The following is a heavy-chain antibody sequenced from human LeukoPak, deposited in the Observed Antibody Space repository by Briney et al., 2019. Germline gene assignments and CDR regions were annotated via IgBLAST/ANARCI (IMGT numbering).Heavy chain of an antibody. CDR3: ARHVGSNWYWAFDI. J-gene: IGHJ3*02. CDR1: GGLIHNYL. D-gene: IGHD6-13*01. V-gene: IGHV4-4*09. CDR2: IHGGGGT. Sequence: SETLSLTCTVSGGLIHNYLWSWIRQPPGKALEWIGYIHGGGGTRYNPSLKSRVITSVDTPKSLFSLKLSSVTAADTAVYYCARHVGSNWYWAFDIWGQGAMVTVSS.